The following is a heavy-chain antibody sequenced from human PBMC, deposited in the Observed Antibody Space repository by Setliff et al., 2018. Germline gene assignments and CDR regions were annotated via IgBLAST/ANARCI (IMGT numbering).Heavy chain of an antibody. CDR2: LHTSGST. V-gene: IGHV4-61*02. J-gene: IGHJ5*02. CDR3: ARGSTGIYDP. D-gene: IGHD1-1*01. CDR1: GGSISSGSYY. Sequence: PSETLSLTCAVSGGSISSGSYYWSWIRQPAGKGLEWVGRLHTSGSTNYNPSLKSRVTISVDTSKNQFSLKMTSVTAADTAIYYCARGSTGIYDPWGQGKLVTVSS.